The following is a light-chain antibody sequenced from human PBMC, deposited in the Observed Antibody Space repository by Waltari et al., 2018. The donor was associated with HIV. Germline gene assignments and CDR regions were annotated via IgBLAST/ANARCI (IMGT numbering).Light chain of an antibody. CDR2: RAS. Sequence: DIQMAQSPSTLSASLGDRVTITCRASQSVTKYLALYQQKPGKAPSLLIYRASTLETGVPSRFSGSGSGTEFTLIISSLQPDDFATYYCQQYNSYPWTFGQGTRVEIK. CDR1: QSVTKY. V-gene: IGKV1-5*03. J-gene: IGKJ1*01. CDR3: QQYNSYPWT.